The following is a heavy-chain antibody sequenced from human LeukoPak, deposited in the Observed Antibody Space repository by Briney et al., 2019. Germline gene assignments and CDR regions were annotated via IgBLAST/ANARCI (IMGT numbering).Heavy chain of an antibody. Sequence: SETLSLTCAVYGGSFSDYHWNWIRQAHEKGLEWIGEIGHRGDTEYNPSLRSRVITSLDTSRSQFSLRLSSVTAADTAVYFCASGPSRDGRNTNYFDYWSQGTLATVSS. CDR3: ASGPSRDGRNTNYFDY. CDR2: IGHRGDT. D-gene: IGHD1-26*01. J-gene: IGHJ4*02. CDR1: GGSFSDYH. V-gene: IGHV4-34*01.